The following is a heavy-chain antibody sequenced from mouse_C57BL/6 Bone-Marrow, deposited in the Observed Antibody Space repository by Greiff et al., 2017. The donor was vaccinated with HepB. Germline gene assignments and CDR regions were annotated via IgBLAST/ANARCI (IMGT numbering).Heavy chain of an antibody. CDR2: IDPETGGT. V-gene: IGHV1-15*01. Sequence: QVQLQQSGAELVRPGASVTLSCKASGYTFTDYEMHWVKQTPVHGLEWIGAIDPETGGTAYNQKFKGKAILTADKSSSTAYMELRSLTSEDSAVYYCTRRLGRNFDYWGQGTTRTVSS. J-gene: IGHJ2*01. D-gene: IGHD4-1*01. CDR3: TRRLGRNFDY. CDR1: GYTFTDYE.